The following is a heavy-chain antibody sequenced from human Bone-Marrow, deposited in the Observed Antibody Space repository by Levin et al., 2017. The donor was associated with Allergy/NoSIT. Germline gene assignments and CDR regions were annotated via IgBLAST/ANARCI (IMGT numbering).Heavy chain of an antibody. CDR1: GDSLSHGY. CDR3: ARGGYCSGSACLSFYGLDV. CDR2: IDNRGNT. V-gene: IGHV4-59*01. Sequence: SETLSLTCTVTGDSLSHGYWTWVRQVPEKGLEWLGNIDNRGNTNYNPSLKSRVTISSDTSRNLFSLRLRSVTSPDSGVYYCARGGYCSGSACLSFYGLDVWGQGTSVTVSS. J-gene: IGHJ6*02. D-gene: IGHD2-15*01.